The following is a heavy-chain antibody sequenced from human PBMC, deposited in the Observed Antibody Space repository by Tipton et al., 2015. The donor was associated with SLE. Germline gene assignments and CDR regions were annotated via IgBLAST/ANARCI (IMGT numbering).Heavy chain of an antibody. CDR1: GGSISSSSYY. D-gene: IGHD6-13*01. J-gene: IGHJ5*02. CDR2: IYYSGST. V-gene: IGHV4-39*07. CDR3: ASSNGYSSSWYGPYNWFDP. Sequence: TLSLTCTVSGGSISSSSYYWGWIRQPPGKGLEGIGRIYYSGSTYYNPSLKSRVTISVDTSKNQFSLKLSSVTAADTAVYYCASSNGYSSSWYGPYNWFDPWGQGTLVTVSS.